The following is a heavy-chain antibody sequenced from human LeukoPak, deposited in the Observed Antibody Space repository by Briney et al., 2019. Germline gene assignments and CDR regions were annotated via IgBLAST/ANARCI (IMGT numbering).Heavy chain of an antibody. CDR1: GYTFTSYG. V-gene: IGHV1-18*01. CDR3: AGDRLVVPAALGAFDYYYYGMDV. Sequence: GASVKVSCKASGYTFTSYGISWVRQAPGQGLEWMGWISAYNGNTNYAQKLQGRVTMTTDTSTSTAYMELRSLRSDDTAVYYCAGDRLVVPAALGAFDYYYYGMDVWGQGTTVTVSS. D-gene: IGHD2-2*01. CDR2: ISAYNGNT. J-gene: IGHJ6*02.